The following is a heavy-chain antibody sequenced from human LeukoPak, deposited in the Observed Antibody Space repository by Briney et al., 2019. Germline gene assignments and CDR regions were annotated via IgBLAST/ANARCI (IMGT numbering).Heavy chain of an antibody. CDR2: IYYSGST. J-gene: IGHJ6*02. CDR3: ARFGDYVNYYYGMDV. D-gene: IGHD4-17*01. Sequence: SETLSLTCTVSGGSISSGGYYWSWIRQHPGKGLEWIGYIYYSGSTYYNPSLKSRVTISVDTSKNQFSLKLSSVTAADMAVYYCARFGDYVNYYYGMDVWGQGTTVTVSS. CDR1: GGSISSGGYY. V-gene: IGHV4-31*03.